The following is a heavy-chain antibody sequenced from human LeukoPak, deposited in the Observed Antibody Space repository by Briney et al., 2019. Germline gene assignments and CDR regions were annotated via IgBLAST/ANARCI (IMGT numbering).Heavy chain of an antibody. Sequence: GGSLRLSCAASGFTFSNHWMTWVRQAPGRGLEWVANIKQDGSDKFYVDSVKGRFTISRDNAKNSLYLQMNSLRVEDSAVYYCARDYSSCPDYWGQGTLVTVSS. J-gene: IGHJ4*02. CDR3: ARDYSSCPDY. V-gene: IGHV3-7*01. CDR2: IKQDGSDK. D-gene: IGHD6-13*01. CDR1: GFTFSNHW.